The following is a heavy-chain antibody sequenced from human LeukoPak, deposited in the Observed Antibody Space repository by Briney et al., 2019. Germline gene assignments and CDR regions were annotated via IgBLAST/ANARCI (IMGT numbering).Heavy chain of an antibody. D-gene: IGHD4-23*01. CDR3: ARAGTMVTPAFDI. Sequence: GGSLRLSCAASGLTFSSYSMNWVRQAPGKGLEWVSSISSSSSYIYYADSVKGRFTISRDNAKNSLYLQMNSLRAEDTAVYYCARAGTMVTPAFDIWGQGTMVTVSS. J-gene: IGHJ3*02. CDR1: GLTFSSYS. V-gene: IGHV3-21*01. CDR2: ISSSSSYI.